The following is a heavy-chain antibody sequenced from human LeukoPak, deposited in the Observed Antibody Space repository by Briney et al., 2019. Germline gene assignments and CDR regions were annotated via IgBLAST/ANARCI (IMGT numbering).Heavy chain of an antibody. CDR2: ITGGEST. CDR3: ATEKLVGATIPDAFDI. D-gene: IGHD1-26*01. J-gene: IGHJ3*02. CDR1: GFTFSRHA. V-gene: IGHV3-23*01. Sequence: GGSLRLSCAASGFTFSRHAMTWVRQAPGKGLQWVSAITGGESTYYADSVKGRFTISRDNSKNTVYLQMNSLRAEDTAVYYCATEKLVGATIPDAFDIWGQGTMVTVSS.